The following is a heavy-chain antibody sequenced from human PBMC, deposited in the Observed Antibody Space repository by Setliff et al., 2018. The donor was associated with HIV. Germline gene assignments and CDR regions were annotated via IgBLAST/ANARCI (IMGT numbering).Heavy chain of an antibody. CDR1: GGTFSSYA. CDR3: ARERPVIEQQLVPNWFDP. J-gene: IGHJ5*02. Sequence: SVKVSCKASGGTFSSYAISWVRQAPGQGLEWMGGIIPIFGTANYAQKFQGRVTITADESTSTAYMELSSLRSEDTAVYYCARERPVIEQQLVPNWFDPWGQGTLVTVSS. CDR2: IIPIFGTA. V-gene: IGHV1-69*13. D-gene: IGHD6-13*01.